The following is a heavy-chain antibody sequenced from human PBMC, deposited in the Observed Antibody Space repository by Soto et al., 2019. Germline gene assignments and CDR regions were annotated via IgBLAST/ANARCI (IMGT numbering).Heavy chain of an antibody. CDR3: AKAEAQLWSSSSFDY. D-gene: IGHD5-18*01. Sequence: QVQLVESGGGVVQPGRSLRLSCAASGFTFSSYGMHWVRQAPGKGLEWVAVISYDGSNKYYADSVKGRFTMSRDNSKNTLDLQMNSLRAEDTAVYYCAKAEAQLWSSSSFDYWGQGTLVTVSS. CDR1: GFTFSSYG. V-gene: IGHV3-30*18. J-gene: IGHJ4*02. CDR2: ISYDGSNK.